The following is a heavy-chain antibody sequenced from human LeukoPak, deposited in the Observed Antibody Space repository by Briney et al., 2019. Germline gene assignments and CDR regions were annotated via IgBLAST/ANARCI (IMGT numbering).Heavy chain of an antibody. V-gene: IGHV3-74*01. CDR2: INSDGSST. CDR1: GFTFSSYW. D-gene: IGHD3-10*01. CDR3: AREGRGISNYMDV. J-gene: IGHJ6*03. Sequence: GGSLRLSCAASGFTFSSYWMHWVRQAPGKGLVWVSRINSDGSSTSYADSVKGRFTISRDNAKNSLYLQLNSLRAEDTAVYYCAREGRGISNYMDVWGKGTTVTVSS.